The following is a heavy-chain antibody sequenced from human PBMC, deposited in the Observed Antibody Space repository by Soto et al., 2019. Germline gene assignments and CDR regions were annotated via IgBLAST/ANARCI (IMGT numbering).Heavy chain of an antibody. D-gene: IGHD5-12*01. J-gene: IGHJ4*02. Sequence: EVQLLESGGGLVQPGGSLRLSCAASGFTFSSYAMSWVRQAPGKGLEWVSAISGSGGSTYYADSVKGRFTISRDNAKNSLYLQMNSLRAEDTAVYYCAMDSGYDLATSFDYWGQGTLVTVSS. CDR3: AMDSGYDLATSFDY. V-gene: IGHV3-23*01. CDR1: GFTFSSYA. CDR2: ISGSGGST.